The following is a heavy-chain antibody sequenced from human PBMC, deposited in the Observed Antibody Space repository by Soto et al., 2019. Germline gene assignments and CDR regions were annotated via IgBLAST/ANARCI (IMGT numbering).Heavy chain of an antibody. CDR2: ISYDGRNK. V-gene: IGHV3-30*18. J-gene: IGHJ3*02. Sequence: QVQLVESGGGVVQPGRSLRLSCAASGFTFSSYGMHWVRQAPGKGLEWVAVISYDGRNKYYADSVKGRFTISRDNSKNTLYLQMNSLRAEDTAVYYCAKDVLMAYSYAHDAFDIWGQGTMVTVSS. CDR1: GFTFSSYG. D-gene: IGHD5-18*01. CDR3: AKDVLMAYSYAHDAFDI.